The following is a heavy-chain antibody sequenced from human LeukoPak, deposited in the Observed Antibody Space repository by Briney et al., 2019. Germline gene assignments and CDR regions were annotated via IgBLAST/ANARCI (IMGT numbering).Heavy chain of an antibody. D-gene: IGHD6-13*01. CDR2: IGRSGSAI. Sequence: GGSLRLSCAASGFTLSNYTMNWVRQAPGKGLEWVSYIGRSGSAIYCADSVKGRFTISRDNAKNSLYLQMNSLRAEDTAVYYCAKEGSSWQLDFGFDPWGQGTLVTVSS. CDR3: AKEGSSWQLDFGFDP. J-gene: IGHJ5*02. CDR1: GFTLSNYT. V-gene: IGHV3-48*01.